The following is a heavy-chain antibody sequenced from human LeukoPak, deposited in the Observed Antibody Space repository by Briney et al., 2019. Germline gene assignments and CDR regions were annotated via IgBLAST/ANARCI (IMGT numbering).Heavy chain of an antibody. J-gene: IGHJ6*03. D-gene: IGHD5-12*01. CDR3: ARDLWLAGPPFPYYYMDV. CDR2: INPNSGGK. Sequence: ASVKVSCKASGYTFTSYGISWVRQAPGQGLEWMGRINPNSGGKNYAQKFQGRVTMTRDTSISTAYMELSRLRSDDTAVYYCARDLWLAGPPFPYYYMDVWGKGTTVTVSS. V-gene: IGHV1-2*06. CDR1: GYTFTSYG.